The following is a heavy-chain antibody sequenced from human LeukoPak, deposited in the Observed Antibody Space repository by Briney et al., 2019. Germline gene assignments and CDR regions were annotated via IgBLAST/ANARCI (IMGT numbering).Heavy chain of an antibody. D-gene: IGHD4-17*01. CDR1: GFTFSSYA. CDR2: ISGSGGST. V-gene: IGHV3-23*01. Sequence: QAGGSRRLSCAASGFTFSSYAMNWVRQAPGKGLEWVSAISGSGGSTYYADSVKGRFTISRDNSKNTLYLQMNTLRAEDTALYYCAKDLNYGDLLDYWGQGTLVTVSS. CDR3: AKDLNYGDLLDY. J-gene: IGHJ4*02.